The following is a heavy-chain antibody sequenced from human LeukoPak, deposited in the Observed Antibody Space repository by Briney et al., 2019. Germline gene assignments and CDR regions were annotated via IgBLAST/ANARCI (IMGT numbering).Heavy chain of an antibody. V-gene: IGHV3-30*04. Sequence: GGSLRLSCAASGFTFSSYAMHWVRQAPGKGLEWVAVISYDGSNKYYADSVKGRFTISRDNAKNSLYLQMNSLRAEDTAVYYCARDTLSSSLNYYYYYMDVWGKGTTVTVSS. J-gene: IGHJ6*03. CDR3: ARDTLSSSLNYYYYYMDV. D-gene: IGHD6-13*01. CDR2: ISYDGSNK. CDR1: GFTFSSYA.